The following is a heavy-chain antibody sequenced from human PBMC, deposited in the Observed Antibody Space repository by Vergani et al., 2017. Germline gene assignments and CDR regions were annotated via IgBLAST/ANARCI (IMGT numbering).Heavy chain of an antibody. V-gene: IGHV4-4*03. CDR1: GDSISSNNC. CDR3: ARFPSTVTRGFDY. D-gene: IGHD4-17*01. J-gene: IGHJ4*02. Sequence: QVQLQESGPGLVKPPGTLPLTCAVSGDSISSNNCWTWVRQPPGKGLEWIGEINHSGSTNYNPSLKSRVTISVDTSKNQFSLKLSSVTAADTAVYYCARFPSTVTRGFDYWGQGTLVSVSS. CDR2: INHSGST.